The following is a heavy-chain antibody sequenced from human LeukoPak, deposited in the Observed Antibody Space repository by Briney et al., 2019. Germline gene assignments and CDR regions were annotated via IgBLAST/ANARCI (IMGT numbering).Heavy chain of an antibody. CDR2: MNPGSGDT. Sequence: ASVKVSCKASGYTFTNFDVNWVRQAPGQGLEWMAWMNPGSGDTGYEGKFPARLTMSSNTSITTASMELRSLTSEDTAVYYCARSRRCYLMDVWGKGTKVIVSS. CDR1: GYTFTNFD. CDR3: ARSRRCYLMDV. V-gene: IGHV1-8*02. J-gene: IGHJ6*03.